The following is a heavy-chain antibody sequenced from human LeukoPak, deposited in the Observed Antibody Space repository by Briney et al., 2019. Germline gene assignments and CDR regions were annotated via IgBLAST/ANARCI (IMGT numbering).Heavy chain of an antibody. CDR3: ARGRSITILRGVAISDGFDI. Sequence: GGSLRLSCAASGFTFSTYSMNWVRQAAGKGLEWVSSIATSSDYIYYAGSLEGRFTISRDNAKNSLYLHMNSLRPDDTAVYYCARGRSITILRGVAISDGFDIWGQGTKVTVS. D-gene: IGHD3-10*01. V-gene: IGHV3-21*06. CDR2: IATSSDYI. J-gene: IGHJ3*02. CDR1: GFTFSTYS.